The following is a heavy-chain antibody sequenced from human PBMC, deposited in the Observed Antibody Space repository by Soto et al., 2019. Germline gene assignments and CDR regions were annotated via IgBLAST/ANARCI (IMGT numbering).Heavy chain of an antibody. V-gene: IGHV3-9*01. J-gene: IGHJ3*02. D-gene: IGHD3-22*01. CDR3: AKDISSSMIGAFDI. CDR2: ISWNSGSI. CDR1: GFTFSSYD. Sequence: GGSLRLSCAASGFTFSSYDMSWVRQAPGKGLEWVSGISWNSGSIGYADSVKGRFTISRDNAKNSLYLQMNSLRAEDTALYYCAKDISSSMIGAFDIWGQGTMVTVSS.